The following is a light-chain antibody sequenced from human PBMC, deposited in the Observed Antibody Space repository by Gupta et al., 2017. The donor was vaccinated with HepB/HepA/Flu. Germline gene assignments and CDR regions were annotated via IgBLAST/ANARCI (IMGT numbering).Light chain of an antibody. J-gene: IGKJ1*01. CDR2: GAS. Sequence: EIVLTQSPGTLSLSPGERATLSCTASQSVSSSYLAWYQQKPGQAPRLFMYGASSRATGIPDRFSGSGSGTDFTLTISRLEPEDFAVYYCQQYGRSPWTFGQGTKVEFK. CDR1: QSVSSSY. CDR3: QQYGRSPWT. V-gene: IGKV3-20*01.